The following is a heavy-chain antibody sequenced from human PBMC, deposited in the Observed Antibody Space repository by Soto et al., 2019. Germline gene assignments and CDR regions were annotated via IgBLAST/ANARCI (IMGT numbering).Heavy chain of an antibody. D-gene: IGHD3-22*01. CDR1: GGTFSTYA. CDR2: IIPLFGTA. CDR3: ARGVHYDSSGYYYLY. V-gene: IGHV1-69*13. Sequence: SVKVSCKASGGTFSTYAIDWVRQAPGQGLEWMGGIIPLFGTAKYAQNFQGRITITADESTNTAYMELRSLRSQDTAVYYCARGVHYDSSGYYYLYWGQGTLVTVSS. J-gene: IGHJ4*02.